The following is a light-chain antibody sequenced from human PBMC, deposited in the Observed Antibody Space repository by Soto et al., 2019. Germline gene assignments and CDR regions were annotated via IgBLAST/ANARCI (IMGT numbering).Light chain of an antibody. J-gene: IGLJ3*02. CDR2: SNN. V-gene: IGLV1-44*01. CDR3: AAWDDSLNGWV. Sequence: QSVLTQPPSASGTPGQRVTISCSGSSSNIGSNTVNWYQQLPGTAPKLLISSNNQRPSGVPDRFSGSKSGTSASLDISGLQSEDEADYYCAAWDDSLNGWVFGGGTKLTVL. CDR1: SSNIGSNT.